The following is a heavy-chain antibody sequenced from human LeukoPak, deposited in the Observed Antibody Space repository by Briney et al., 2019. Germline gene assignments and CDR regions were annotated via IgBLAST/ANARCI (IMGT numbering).Heavy chain of an antibody. Sequence: GGTLRLSSAVSGFSVRSNYTSCVPQTPGERLEWGSGIYSSGRTYYADSVKGRFTISRGNYKKKLYLQMNSLRAEDTAVYYCAREYYDFWSGSKGYYFDYWRQGAMVSVSS. CDR1: GFSVRSNY. CDR2: IYSSGRT. V-gene: IGHV3-66*01. D-gene: IGHD3-3*01. CDR3: AREYYDFWSGSKGYYFDY. J-gene: IGHJ4*02.